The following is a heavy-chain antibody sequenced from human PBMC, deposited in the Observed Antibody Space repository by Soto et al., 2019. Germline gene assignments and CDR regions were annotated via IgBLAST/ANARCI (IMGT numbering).Heavy chain of an antibody. V-gene: IGHV4-34*01. CDR3: ARGGTSSRRAVAGYFHY. J-gene: IGHJ1*01. D-gene: IGHD1-7*01. CDR1: GGSFSGYY. Sequence: PSETLSLTCAVYGGSFSGYYWSWIRQPPGKGLEWIGEINHSGSTNYNPSLKSRVAISVDTSKNQFSLKLSSVTAADTAVYYCARGGTSSRRAVAGYFHYWGQGIQVTVSS. CDR2: INHSGST.